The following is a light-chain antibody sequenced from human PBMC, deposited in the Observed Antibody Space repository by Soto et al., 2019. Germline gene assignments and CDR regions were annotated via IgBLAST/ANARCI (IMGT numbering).Light chain of an antibody. V-gene: IGLV1-44*01. CDR3: AAWDDSLNDVV. J-gene: IGLJ2*01. Sequence: QSVLTQPPSASGTPGETVTISCSGTGSNLAGYTVNWYHQVPGAAPKVLIYSNNQRPSGVPDRISGSKSGTSASLAISGLQSEDEGDYFCAAWDDSLNDVVFGGGTKLTVL. CDR1: GSNLAGYT. CDR2: SNN.